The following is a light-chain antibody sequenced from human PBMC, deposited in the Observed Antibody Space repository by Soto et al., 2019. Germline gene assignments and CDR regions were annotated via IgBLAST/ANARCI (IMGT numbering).Light chain of an antibody. V-gene: IGKV1-9*01. J-gene: IGKJ5*01. CDR2: AAS. Sequence: DIQLTQSPSFLSASVGDRVTITCRASQGISSYLAWYQQKPGKAPKLLISAASTLQSGVPSRFSGRGSGAEFTLTISSLQPEDFASYFCQQLNSYPITFGQGTRLEIK. CDR1: QGISSY. CDR3: QQLNSYPIT.